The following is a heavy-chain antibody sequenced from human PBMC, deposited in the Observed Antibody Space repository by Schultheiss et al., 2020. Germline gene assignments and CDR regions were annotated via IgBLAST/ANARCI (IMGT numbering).Heavy chain of an antibody. J-gene: IGHJ5*02. CDR1: GGSVSSSSRY. CDR2: ISYSGST. Sequence: SETLSLTCTVAGGSVSSSSRYWGWIRQSPEKGLEWIGSISYSGSTHYNPSLKSRVAISVDTSKNQFSLKLSSVTAADTAVYYCAIAAPLDTVNWFDPWGQGTLVTVSS. CDR3: AIAAPLDTVNWFDP. D-gene: IGHD6-6*01. V-gene: IGHV4-39*01.